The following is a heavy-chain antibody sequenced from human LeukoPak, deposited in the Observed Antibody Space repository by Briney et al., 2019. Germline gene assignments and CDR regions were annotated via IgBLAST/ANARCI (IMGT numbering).Heavy chain of an antibody. CDR3: AKGRLNYASGADFDS. V-gene: IGHV3-23*01. Sequence: GGSLRLSCAASGFTFSKYAMTWVREAPGKGLEWVSIISATGDNRYYSDSVKGRFTISRDNSKNTLFLQMNSLRAEDTAIFYCAKGRLNYASGADFDSWGQGTLVTVTS. J-gene: IGHJ4*02. CDR1: GFTFSKYA. D-gene: IGHD3-10*01. CDR2: ISATGDNR.